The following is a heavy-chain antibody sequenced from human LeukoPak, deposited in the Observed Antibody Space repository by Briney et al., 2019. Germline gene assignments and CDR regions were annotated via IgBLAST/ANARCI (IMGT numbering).Heavy chain of an antibody. CDR2: IYYSGST. CDR3: ARRPATLSAFGD. Sequence: SETLSLTCTVSGGSISSYYWSWIRQPPGKGLEWIGYIYYSGSTNYNPSLKSRVTISVDTSKNQFSLKLSSVTAADTAVYYCARRPATLSAFGDWGQGTLVTVSS. D-gene: IGHD6-25*01. J-gene: IGHJ4*02. V-gene: IGHV4-59*08. CDR1: GGSISSYY.